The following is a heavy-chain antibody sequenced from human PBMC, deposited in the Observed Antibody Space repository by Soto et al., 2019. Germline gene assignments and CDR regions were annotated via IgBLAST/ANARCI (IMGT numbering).Heavy chain of an antibody. V-gene: IGHV4-39*01. D-gene: IGHD1-26*01. Sequence: SETLSLTCTVSGGSISSSSYYWGWIRQPPGKGLEWIGSIYYSGSTYYNPSLKSRVTISVDTSKNQFSLKLSSVTAADTAVYYCARHGGLLPGYYYYYYMDVWGKGTTVTVSS. J-gene: IGHJ6*03. CDR1: GGSISSSSYY. CDR2: IYYSGST. CDR3: ARHGGLLPGYYYYYYMDV.